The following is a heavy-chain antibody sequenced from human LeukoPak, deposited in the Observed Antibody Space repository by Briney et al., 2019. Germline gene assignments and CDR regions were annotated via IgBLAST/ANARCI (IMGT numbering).Heavy chain of an antibody. Sequence: SETLSLTCTVSGGSISSYYWSWIRQPAGKGLEWIGRIYTSGSTNYNPSLKSRVTMSVDTSKNQFSLKLSSVTAADTAVYYCARDYYDILTGYYTYNWFDPWGQGTLVTVSS. D-gene: IGHD3-9*01. CDR3: ARDYYDILTGYYTYNWFDP. CDR1: GGSISSYY. J-gene: IGHJ5*02. CDR2: IYTSGST. V-gene: IGHV4-4*07.